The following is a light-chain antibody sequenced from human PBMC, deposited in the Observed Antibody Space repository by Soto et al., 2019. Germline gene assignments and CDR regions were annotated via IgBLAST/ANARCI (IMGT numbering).Light chain of an antibody. CDR2: GDN. J-gene: IGLJ3*02. Sequence: QSVLTQPPSVSGAPGQRVTFSCTGSSSNIGRGYDVHWYQQVPGSAPRLLLSGDNTRPSGVPDRFSGSRSGTSASLAITGLQAEDEADYYCQTFDSSLTISWVFGGGTKLTVL. CDR3: QTFDSSLTISWV. V-gene: IGLV1-40*01. CDR1: SSNIGRGYD.